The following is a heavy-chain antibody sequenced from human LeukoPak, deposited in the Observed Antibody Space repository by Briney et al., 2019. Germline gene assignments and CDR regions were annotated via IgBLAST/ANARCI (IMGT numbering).Heavy chain of an antibody. CDR1: GFTVSSYY. CDR2: IYSGGST. V-gene: IGHV3-53*01. D-gene: IGHD2-15*01. J-gene: IGHJ5*02. Sequence: GGSLRLSCAASGFTVSSYYMSWVRQAPGKGLEWVSVIYSGGSTYYTDSVKGRFTISRDNSKSTLYLQMNSLRAEDTAVYYCARATYCSGGSCYAFDPWGQGILVTVSS. CDR3: ARATYCSGGSCYAFDP.